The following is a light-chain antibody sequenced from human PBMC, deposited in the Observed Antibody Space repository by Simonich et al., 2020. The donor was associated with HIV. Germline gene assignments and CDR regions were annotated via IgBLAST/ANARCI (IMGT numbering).Light chain of an antibody. Sequence: EIVLTQSPGTLSLSPGERATLSCRASQSVTRTFLAWYQQKPGQAPRLLLDGASRRATGIPDRFSGRGSGTDFTLTISRLEPEDFAVYYCQQYGTSSTFGGGTKVEIK. CDR1: QSVTRTF. V-gene: IGKV3-20*01. J-gene: IGKJ4*01. CDR2: GAS. CDR3: QQYGTSST.